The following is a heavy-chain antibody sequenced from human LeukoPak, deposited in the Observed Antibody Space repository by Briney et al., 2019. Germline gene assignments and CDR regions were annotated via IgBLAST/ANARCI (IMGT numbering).Heavy chain of an antibody. CDR1: GFTFSNFS. D-gene: IGHD2-15*01. Sequence: GGSLRLSCAASGFTFSNFSMNWVRQAPGKGLEWVSYISSSSSSIYYADSVMGRFTISRDNAKNSLYLQMNSLRAEDTAVYYCARDQVVSGVPYYSDYWGQGTLVTVSS. CDR2: ISSSSSSI. CDR3: ARDQVVSGVPYYSDY. J-gene: IGHJ4*02. V-gene: IGHV3-48*01.